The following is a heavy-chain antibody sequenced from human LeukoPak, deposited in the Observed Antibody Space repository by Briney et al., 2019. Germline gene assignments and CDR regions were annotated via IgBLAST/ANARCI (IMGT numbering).Heavy chain of an antibody. V-gene: IGHV3-23*01. CDR3: AKDLEYSFDY. CDR1: GFAFSSQA. J-gene: IGHJ4*02. D-gene: IGHD2/OR15-2a*01. CDR2: ISDSGSIT. Sequence: PGGSLRLSCAASGFAFSSQAMGWVRQAPGKGLEWVSVISDSGSITYYANSVRGRFTISRDNSKNTLYLQMNRLRVEDTAVYYCAKDLEYSFDYWGQGTLVTVSS.